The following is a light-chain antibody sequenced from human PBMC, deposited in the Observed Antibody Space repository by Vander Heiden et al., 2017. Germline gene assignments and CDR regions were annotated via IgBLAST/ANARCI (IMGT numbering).Light chain of an antibody. V-gene: IGKV4-1*01. CDR2: WAS. J-gene: IGKJ2*01. CDR3: HQYYTAPQT. CDR1: QSVLYSSNNRNY. Sequence: DIVMPQSPASLAVSLGEKATINCKSSQSVLYSSNNRNYWAWYQQKGGKPPKLLIYWASTRESGVPDRLSGSGSGTDFTLTISSLQAEDVAVYYCHQYYTAPQTFGQGTKLEIK.